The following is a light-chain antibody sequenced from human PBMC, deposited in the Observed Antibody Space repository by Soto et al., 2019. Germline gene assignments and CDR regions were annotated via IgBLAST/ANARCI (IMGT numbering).Light chain of an antibody. V-gene: IGKV3-20*01. CDR1: QSVSSSY. J-gene: IGKJ5*01. CDR3: QQYGST. CDR2: GAS. Sequence: EIVLTQSPGTLSLSPGERATLSCRASQSVSSSYLAWYQQTPGQAPRLLIYGASSRATGIPDSVSGSGSGTNFTSISSRLEAVYFAVYYCQQYGSTLGQGTRLEIK.